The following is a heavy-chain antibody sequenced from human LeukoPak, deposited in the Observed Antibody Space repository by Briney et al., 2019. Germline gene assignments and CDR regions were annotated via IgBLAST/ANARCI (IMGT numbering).Heavy chain of an antibody. CDR2: IIPILGIA. CDR1: GGTFSSYT. CDR3: ARSSGSYYFDY. D-gene: IGHD1-26*01. Sequence: SVKVSCKASGGTFSSYTISWVRQAPGQGLEWMGRIIPILGIANYAQKFQGRVTITADKSTSTAYMQLSSLRSEDTAVYYCARSSGSYYFDYWGQGTLVAVSS. J-gene: IGHJ4*02. V-gene: IGHV1-69*02.